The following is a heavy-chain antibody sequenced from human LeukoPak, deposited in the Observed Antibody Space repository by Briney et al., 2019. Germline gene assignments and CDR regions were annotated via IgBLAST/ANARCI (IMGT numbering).Heavy chain of an antibody. V-gene: IGHV1-69*13. CDR3: TREHRGGYYFDY. CDR2: IIPIFGTA. Sequence: GASVTVSFTASGGTFSSYAISWVRQAPGQGLEWMGGIIPIFGTANYAQKFQGRVTITADESTSTAYMELSSLRSEDTAVYYCTREHRGGYYFDYWGQGTLVTVSS. CDR1: GGTFSSYA. D-gene: IGHD3-10*01. J-gene: IGHJ4*02.